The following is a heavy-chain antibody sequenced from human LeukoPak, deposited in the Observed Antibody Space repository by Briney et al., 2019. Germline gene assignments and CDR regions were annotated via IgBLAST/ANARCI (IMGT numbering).Heavy chain of an antibody. CDR3: ARLGYCTGTSCGRAALYFDY. D-gene: IGHD2-8*02. J-gene: IGHJ4*02. V-gene: IGHV5-51*01. CDR2: IFPGDSDT. Sequence: GESLKISCKGSGYSYTSYWIAWVRQMPGKGLEWMGIIFPGDSDTTYSPSFQGQVTISADKSISTAYLQWSSLRASDTAMYYCARLGYCTGTSCGRAALYFDYWGQGTLVTVSS. CDR1: GYSYTSYW.